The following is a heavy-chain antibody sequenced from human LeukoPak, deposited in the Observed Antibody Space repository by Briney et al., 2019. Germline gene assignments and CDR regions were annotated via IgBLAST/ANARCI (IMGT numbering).Heavy chain of an antibody. D-gene: IGHD3-22*01. CDR2: IWDDGSNK. CDR1: GFTFSSYG. Sequence: GRSLRLSCAASGFTFSSYGMHWVRQAPGKGLEWVAVIWDDGSNKYYADSVKGRFTISRDNSKNTLYLQMNSLRAEDTAVYYCAKDRFRPSHPYYYDSSGYYFDAFDIWGQGAMVTVSS. CDR3: AKDRFRPSHPYYYDSSGYYFDAFDI. J-gene: IGHJ3*02. V-gene: IGHV3-33*06.